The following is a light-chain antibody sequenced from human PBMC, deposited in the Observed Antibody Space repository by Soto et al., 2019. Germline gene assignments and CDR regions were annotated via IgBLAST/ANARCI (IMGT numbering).Light chain of an antibody. CDR3: QQYDSSPLT. V-gene: IGKV3-20*01. Sequence: EIVLTQSPGTLSLSPGERATLSCRASQSASRNYLAWYQQKPGQAPRLLIYDASSRATGVADKFSGGGSGANFTLPISRLEHEDFAVYYCQQYDSSPLTFGQGTKVEIK. CDR2: DAS. CDR1: QSASRNY. J-gene: IGKJ1*01.